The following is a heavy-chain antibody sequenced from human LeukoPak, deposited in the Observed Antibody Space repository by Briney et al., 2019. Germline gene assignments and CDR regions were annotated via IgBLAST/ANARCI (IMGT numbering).Heavy chain of an antibody. D-gene: IGHD5-18*01. J-gene: IGHJ4*02. Sequence: ASVKVSCKVSGYTLTELSTHWVRQAPGKGLEWMGGFDPEDGETIYAQKFQGRVTMTEDTSTDTAYMELSSLRSEDTAVYYCATSPLGYSYGENFDYWGQGTLVTVSS. CDR2: FDPEDGET. CDR1: GYTLTELS. CDR3: ATSPLGYSYGENFDY. V-gene: IGHV1-24*01.